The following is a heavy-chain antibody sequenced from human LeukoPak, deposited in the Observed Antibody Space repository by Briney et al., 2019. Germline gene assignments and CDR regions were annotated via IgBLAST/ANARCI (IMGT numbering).Heavy chain of an antibody. CDR3: AKDAAGPGY. D-gene: IGHD6-13*01. J-gene: IGHJ4*02. V-gene: IGHV3-7*03. CDR1: GLSISGQW. CDR2: IKHDGSEE. Sequence: GGSLRLSCVASGLSISGQWMNWVRQAPGQGLEWVANIKHDGSEEHYVDSVKGRFTISRDNSKNTLFLQMNSLRVEDTAIYYCAKDAAGPGYWGQGTLVTVSS.